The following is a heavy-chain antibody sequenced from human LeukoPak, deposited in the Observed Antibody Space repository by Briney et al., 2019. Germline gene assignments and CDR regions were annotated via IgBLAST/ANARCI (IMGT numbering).Heavy chain of an antibody. D-gene: IGHD3-22*01. CDR2: INPNSGGT. CDR3: AKDYYDSSGYYPSY. Sequence: ASVKVSCKASGYTVTGYYMHWVRQAPGQGLEWMGWINPNSGGTNYAQKFQGRVTMTRDTSISTAYTELSRLRSDDTAVYYCAKDYYDSSGYYPSYWGQGTLVTVSS. J-gene: IGHJ4*02. V-gene: IGHV1-2*02. CDR1: GYTVTGYY.